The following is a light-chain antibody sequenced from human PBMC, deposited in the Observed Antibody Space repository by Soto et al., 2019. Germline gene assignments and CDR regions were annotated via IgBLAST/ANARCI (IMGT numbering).Light chain of an antibody. J-gene: IGKJ5*01. CDR1: HSVSRY. CDR2: AAY. V-gene: IGKV3-11*01. Sequence: ELVLTPSPATLSLSPGERATFSCRASHSVSRYLAWYQQKPGQAPRLLIYAAYKRATDIPARFSVSGYVTDFTLTISSLGPEDFAVYYCQQSSNWPQMTFGQGTRLEIQ. CDR3: QQSSNWPQMT.